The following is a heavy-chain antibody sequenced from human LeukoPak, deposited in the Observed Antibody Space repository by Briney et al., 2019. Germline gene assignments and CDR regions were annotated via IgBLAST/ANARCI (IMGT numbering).Heavy chain of an antibody. D-gene: IGHD3-9*01. J-gene: IGHJ4*02. CDR1: GFTFSSYA. CDR2: ISDDGSNK. CDR3: ARELRYFDWTSFDY. V-gene: IGHV3-30*04. Sequence: GGSLRLSCVASGFTFSSYAMHWVRQAPGKGVEWMAVISDDGSNKFYAASVKGRFTISRDNSKNTLYLQMNSLRLEDTAVYYCARELRYFDWTSFDYWGQGTLVTVSS.